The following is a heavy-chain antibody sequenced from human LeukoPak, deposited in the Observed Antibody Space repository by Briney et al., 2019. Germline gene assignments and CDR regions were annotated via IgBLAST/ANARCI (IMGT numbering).Heavy chain of an antibody. Sequence: SETLSLACTVSGDSISSYYWSWIRQPPGKGLEWIGYIYYSGNTDYNPSLKSRVTISVDRSKNQFSLQLTSVTAADTAVYYCARSLYGSNWSHFNFWGQGTLVTVSS. CDR1: GDSISSYY. V-gene: IGHV4-59*01. J-gene: IGHJ4*02. D-gene: IGHD4-11*01. CDR3: ARSLYGSNWSHFNF. CDR2: IYYSGNT.